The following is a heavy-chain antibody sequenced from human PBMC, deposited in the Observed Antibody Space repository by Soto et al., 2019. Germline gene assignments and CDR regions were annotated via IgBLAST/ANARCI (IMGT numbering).Heavy chain of an antibody. CDR2: IYNSGSS. V-gene: IGHV4-31*03. D-gene: IGHD3-10*01. CDR3: ARGTMLRGPGYYYAMDA. Sequence: SETLSLTCTVSGDSISRNGYFWTWIRQHPGKGLEWIGYIYNSGSSYYNPSLKSRVIISVDTSKNHFSLNLTAVTAADTAVYYCARGTMLRGPGYYYAMDAWGQGTTVTVSS. J-gene: IGHJ6*02. CDR1: GDSISRNGYF.